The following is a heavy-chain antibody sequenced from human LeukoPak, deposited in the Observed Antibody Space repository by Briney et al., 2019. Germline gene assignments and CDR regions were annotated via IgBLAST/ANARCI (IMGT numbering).Heavy chain of an antibody. CDR1: GFTFRTYN. CDR3: AREYTSGWYDY. D-gene: IGHD6-19*01. CDR2: ISYNGRNI. Sequence: GRSLRLSCAASGFTFRTYNVHWVRQTPGKGLEWVAVISYNGRNISYADSVKGRFTISRDNSKNTLHLQMNSLRVEDTAVYYCAREYTSGWYDYWGQGTLVTVSS. J-gene: IGHJ4*02. V-gene: IGHV3-30*04.